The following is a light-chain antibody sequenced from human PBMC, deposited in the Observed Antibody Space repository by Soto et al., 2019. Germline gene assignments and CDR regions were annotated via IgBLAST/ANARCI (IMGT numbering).Light chain of an antibody. CDR2: GAS. CDR1: QSVSSTY. J-gene: IGKJ3*01. V-gene: IGKV3-20*01. CDR3: QQYGNSPIT. Sequence: EIVLTQSPGTLSLSPGERATLSCRASQSVSSTYLAWYKQKPGQAPKVVIYGASSRATGIPDRFSGSGSGTDFTLTISRLEPEDFAVYYCQQYGNSPITFGPGTKVDFK.